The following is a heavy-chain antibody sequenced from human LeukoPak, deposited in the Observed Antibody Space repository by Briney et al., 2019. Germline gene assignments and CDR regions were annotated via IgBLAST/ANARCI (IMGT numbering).Heavy chain of an antibody. CDR1: GYTFTSYG. D-gene: IGHD2-2*01. CDR3: ARDLVRDIAVVPAAMGV. Sequence: ASVKVSCKASGYTFTSYGISWVRQAPGQGLEWMGWISAYNGNTNYAQKLQGRVTMTTDTSTSTAYMELRSLRSDDTAVYYCARDLVRDIAVVPAAMGVWGKGTTVTVSS. CDR2: ISAYNGNT. J-gene: IGHJ6*04. V-gene: IGHV1-18*01.